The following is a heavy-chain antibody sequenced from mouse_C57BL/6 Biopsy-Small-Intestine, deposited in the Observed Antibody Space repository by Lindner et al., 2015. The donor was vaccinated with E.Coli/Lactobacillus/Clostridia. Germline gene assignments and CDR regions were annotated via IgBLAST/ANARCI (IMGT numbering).Heavy chain of an antibody. CDR2: IYPGSGNT. CDR3: ALYYDYDGAWFAY. Sequence: VQLQESGPELVKPGASVKTSCKASGYSFTSYYIHWVKQRPGQGLEWIGWIYPGSGNTKYNEKFKGKATLTADTSSSTAYMQLSSLTSEDSAVYYCALYYDYDGAWFAYWGQGTLVTVSA. J-gene: IGHJ3*01. D-gene: IGHD2-4*01. V-gene: IGHV1-66*01. CDR1: GYSFTSYY.